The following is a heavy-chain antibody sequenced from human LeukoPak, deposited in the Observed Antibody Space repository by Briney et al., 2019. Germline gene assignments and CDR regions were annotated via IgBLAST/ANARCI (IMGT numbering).Heavy chain of an antibody. Sequence: PGGSLRLSCAASGFTFSSYWMHWVRQAPGKGLVWVSRINSDGSSTAYADSVKGRFTISRDNAKNTLYLQMNSLRAEDTAVYYCARVTYYYDSSGYPPDYWGQGTLVTVSS. D-gene: IGHD3-22*01. CDR2: INSDGSST. V-gene: IGHV3-74*03. J-gene: IGHJ4*02. CDR3: ARVTYYYDSSGYPPDY. CDR1: GFTFSSYW.